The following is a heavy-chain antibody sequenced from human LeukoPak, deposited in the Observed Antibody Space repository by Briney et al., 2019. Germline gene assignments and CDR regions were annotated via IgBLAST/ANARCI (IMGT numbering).Heavy chain of an antibody. J-gene: IGHJ6*02. D-gene: IGHD3/OR15-3a*01. V-gene: IGHV3-21*01. CDR2: ISSDSDYI. Sequence: GSLRLSCAASGFTFSTYSMNWVRQAPGKGLEWVSSISSDSDYIYYADSLKGRLTISRDNAKNSLYLQMISLRAEDTAVYYCARVAFGLYVMDVWGQGTTVTVSS. CDR1: GFTFSTYS. CDR3: ARVAFGLYVMDV.